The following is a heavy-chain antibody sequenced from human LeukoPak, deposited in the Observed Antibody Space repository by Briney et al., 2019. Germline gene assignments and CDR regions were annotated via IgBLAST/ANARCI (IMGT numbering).Heavy chain of an antibody. CDR2: IYPGDSDT. V-gene: IGHV5-51*01. D-gene: IGHD3-22*01. CDR1: GYSFTSYW. CDR3: ARINVYYYDSSGSPGYYFDY. Sequence: GESLKISCKGSGYSFTSYWIGWVRQMPGKGLEWMGIIYPGDSDTRYSPSFQGQVTISADKSISTAYLQWSSLKASDTAMYYCARINVYYYDSSGSPGYYFDYWGQGTLVTVSS. J-gene: IGHJ4*02.